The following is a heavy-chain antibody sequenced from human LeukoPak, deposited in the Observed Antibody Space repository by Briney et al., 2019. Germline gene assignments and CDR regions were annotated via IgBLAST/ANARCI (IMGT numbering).Heavy chain of an antibody. Sequence: GGSRRLSCAASGFTFSSYWMHWVRQAPGKGLVWVSRIKSDGSSTNYADSVKGRFTISRDNAKNTLYLQMNSLRAEDTAVYYCARSRGYSYGDFDYWGQGTLVTVSS. CDR1: GFTFSSYW. CDR3: ARSRGYSYGDFDY. D-gene: IGHD5-18*01. V-gene: IGHV3-74*01. CDR2: IKSDGSST. J-gene: IGHJ4*02.